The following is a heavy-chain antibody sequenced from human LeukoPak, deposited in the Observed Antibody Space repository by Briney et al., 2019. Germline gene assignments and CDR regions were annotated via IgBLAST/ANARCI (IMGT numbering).Heavy chain of an antibody. CDR3: ARRLTQYDCFDP. D-gene: IGHD2-2*01. Sequence: QSQTLSLTCAISGDCVSSNSVTWSWIRQSPSRGLEWLGRTYYRSTLYNDYAVSVRGRITVNPDTSKNQFSLHLNSVTPEDTAVYYCARRLTQYDCFDPWGQGILVTVSS. V-gene: IGHV6-1*01. CDR1: GDCVSSNSVT. J-gene: IGHJ5*02. CDR2: TYYRSTLYN.